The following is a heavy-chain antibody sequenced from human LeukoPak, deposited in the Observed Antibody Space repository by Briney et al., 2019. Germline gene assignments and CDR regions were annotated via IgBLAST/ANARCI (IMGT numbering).Heavy chain of an antibody. Sequence: GGSLRLSCAASGCTFSSYSRSWVRQAPGKGLEWVSAISGSGGSTYYADSVKGRFTISRDNSKNTLYLQMNSLRAEDTAVYYCAKLAYYDFWSGFPNWFDPWGQGTLVIVSS. CDR2: ISGSGGST. D-gene: IGHD3-3*01. CDR3: AKLAYYDFWSGFPNWFDP. J-gene: IGHJ5*02. CDR1: GCTFSSYS. V-gene: IGHV3-23*01.